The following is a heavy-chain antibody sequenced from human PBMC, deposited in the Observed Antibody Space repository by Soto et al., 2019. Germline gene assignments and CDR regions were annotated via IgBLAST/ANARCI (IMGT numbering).Heavy chain of an antibody. V-gene: IGHV1-46*04. CDR1: GYTFTNYH. D-gene: IGHD1-20*01. CDR2: INLSDGGT. CDR3: ASELTGTEYFDV. Sequence: QVQLVQSGAAVKKPGASVKVSCKASGYTFTNYHMHWVRQAPGLGLEWMGTINLSDGGTGFTERLQGRDALTRDTSTSTVSMELSSLRSEDTAVYYWASELTGTEYFDVWGCGTLVTVSS. J-gene: IGHJ2*01.